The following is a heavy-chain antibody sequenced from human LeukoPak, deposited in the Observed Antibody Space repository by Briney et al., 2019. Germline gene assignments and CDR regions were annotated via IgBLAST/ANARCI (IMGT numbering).Heavy chain of an antibody. CDR2: IYSGGAT. D-gene: IGHD5-24*01. V-gene: IGHV3-53*01. J-gene: IGHJ3*02. CDR1: GLTVNSNY. Sequence: QPGGSLRLSCVASGLTVNSNYMSWVRQAPGKGLEWVSAIYSGGATYYADSVKGRFTVSRDDSKNTLYLQMYRLRAEDTAMYYCVSQKWLNAFDIWGQGTMDTVSS. CDR3: VSQKWLNAFDI.